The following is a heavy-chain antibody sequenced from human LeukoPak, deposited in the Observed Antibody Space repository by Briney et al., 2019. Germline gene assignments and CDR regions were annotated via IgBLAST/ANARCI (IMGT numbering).Heavy chain of an antibody. J-gene: IGHJ4*02. D-gene: IGHD3-10*01. V-gene: IGHV3-23*01. CDR1: GFTFSSYA. Sequence: GGSLRLSCAASGFTFSSYAMSWVRQAPGKGLEWVSAISGSGGSTYYADSVKGRFTISRDNSENTLYLQMNSLRAEDTAVYYCAKNMRNLKRELLWFGELSFDYWGQGTLVTVSS. CDR3: AKNMRNLKRELLWFGELSFDY. CDR2: ISGSGGST.